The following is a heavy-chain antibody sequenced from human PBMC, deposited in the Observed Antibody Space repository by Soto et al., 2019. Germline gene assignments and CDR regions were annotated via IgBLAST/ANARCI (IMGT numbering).Heavy chain of an antibody. CDR2: IYWDDDK. V-gene: IGHV2-5*02. CDR1: GFSLSTGGVG. CDR3: AHLLDRNGYPDY. Sequence: QITLKESGPTLVKPTQTLTLTCTFSGFSLSTGGVGVGWIRQPPGKALEWLALIYWDDDKRYSPSLKSRLTIXKAXSKNQVVLRMTDMDPVDTATYHCAHLLDRNGYPDYWGQGTLVTVSS. J-gene: IGHJ4*02. D-gene: IGHD3-22*01.